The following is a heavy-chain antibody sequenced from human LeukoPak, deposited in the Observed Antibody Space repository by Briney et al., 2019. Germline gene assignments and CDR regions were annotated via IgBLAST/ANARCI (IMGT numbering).Heavy chain of an antibody. CDR1: GYTFTGSGWY. Sequence: ASVKVSCKASGYTFTGSGWYLYWLRQAPGQGLEWMGIINPSGGSTSYAQKFQGRVTITRDMSTSTVYMELSSLRSEDTAVYYCARGPRYYYYYMDVWGKGTTVTVSS. CDR2: INPSGGST. J-gene: IGHJ6*03. V-gene: IGHV1-46*01. CDR3: ARGPRYYYYYMDV.